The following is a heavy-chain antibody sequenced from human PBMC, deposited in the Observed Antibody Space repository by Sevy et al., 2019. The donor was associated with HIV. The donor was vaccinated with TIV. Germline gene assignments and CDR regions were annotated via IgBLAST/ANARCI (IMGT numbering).Heavy chain of an antibody. CDR2: IKEDGSEN. CDR3: AREVWGPEY. V-gene: IGHV3-7*01. Sequence: GGSLRLSCAASGFTFTNYWMTWVRQAPGKGLEWVANIKEDGSENNNVESVKGRFTISRDNAKNSVYLQMNSLRAEDTAVYYCAREVWGPEYWGQGNLVTVSS. CDR1: GFTFTNYW. J-gene: IGHJ4*02. D-gene: IGHD7-27*01.